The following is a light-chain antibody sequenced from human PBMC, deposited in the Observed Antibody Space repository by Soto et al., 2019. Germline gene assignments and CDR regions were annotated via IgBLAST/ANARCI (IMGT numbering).Light chain of an antibody. CDR1: QSISSY. V-gene: IGKV1-39*01. CDR3: QQTYSTPKS. CDR2: AAS. Sequence: DIQMTQSPSSLSASVGDRVTITCRASQSISSYLNWYQQKPGKAPKLLIYAASSLQSGVPSRFSGSGSGTDFTLTISSLQPEDFATYDCQQTYSTPKSFGQGTRLEGK. J-gene: IGKJ2*01.